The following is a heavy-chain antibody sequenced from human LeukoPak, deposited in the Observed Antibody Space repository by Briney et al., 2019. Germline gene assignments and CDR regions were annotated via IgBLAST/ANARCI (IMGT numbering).Heavy chain of an antibody. CDR3: AKMVREFYTISYYFDY. CDR2: ISGSGAGT. Sequence: GGSLRLSCAASGFTFSGYAMNWVRQAPGRGLEWVSGISGSGAGTYYADSVKGRFTISRDNSKNTLYLQMNSLRADDTAVYYCAKMVREFYTISYYFDYWGQGTLVTVSS. V-gene: IGHV3-23*01. CDR1: GFTFSGYA. D-gene: IGHD2-8*01. J-gene: IGHJ4*02.